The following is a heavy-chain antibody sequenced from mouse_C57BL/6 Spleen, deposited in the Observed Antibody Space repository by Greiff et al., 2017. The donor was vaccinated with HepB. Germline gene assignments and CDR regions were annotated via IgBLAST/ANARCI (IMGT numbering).Heavy chain of an antibody. CDR1: GYTFTSYW. CDR2: IHPNSGST. V-gene: IGHV1-64*01. CDR3: ARVGITTVVAKAYWYFDV. D-gene: IGHD1-1*01. J-gene: IGHJ1*03. Sequence: QVQLQQPGAELVKPGASVKLSCKASGYTFTSYWMHWVKQRPGQGLEWIGMIHPNSGSTNYNEKFKSKATLTVDKPSSTAYMQLSSLTSEDSAVYYCARVGITTVVAKAYWYFDVWGTGTTVTVSS.